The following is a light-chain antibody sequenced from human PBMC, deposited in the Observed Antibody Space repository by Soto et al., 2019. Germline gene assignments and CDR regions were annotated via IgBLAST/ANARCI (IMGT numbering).Light chain of an antibody. Sequence: ILLTQSPSSLSASVGYRVTITCRASQGIDSSLAWYQQKPGKAPKLLIYAASNLQSGVPSRFSGSGSGTDFTLTISSLQPEDFATYYCQQLHDYPITFGQGTRLEIK. V-gene: IGKV1-9*01. CDR3: QQLHDYPIT. CDR2: AAS. J-gene: IGKJ5*01. CDR1: QGIDSS.